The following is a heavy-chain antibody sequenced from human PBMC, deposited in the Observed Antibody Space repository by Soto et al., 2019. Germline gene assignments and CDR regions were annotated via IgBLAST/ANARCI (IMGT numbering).Heavy chain of an antibody. V-gene: IGHV3-21*01. CDR3: ASHPRDSSGYWYYFDY. Sequence: EVQLVESGGGLVKPGGSLRLSCAASGFTFSSHSMNWVRQAPGKGLEWVSSISSSRTYIYYEDSVKGRFTISRDNAKNSLYLQMNSLRAEDTAVYYCASHPRDSSGYWYYFDYWGQGTLVTVSS. J-gene: IGHJ4*02. D-gene: IGHD3-22*01. CDR2: ISSSRTYI. CDR1: GFTFSSHS.